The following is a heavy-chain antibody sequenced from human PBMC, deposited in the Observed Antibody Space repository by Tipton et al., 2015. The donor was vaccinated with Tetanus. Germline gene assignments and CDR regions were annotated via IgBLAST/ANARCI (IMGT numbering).Heavy chain of an antibody. V-gene: IGHV1-18*01. CDR3: ARGGTMDY. CDR1: GYTFTSFG. J-gene: IGHJ4*02. Sequence: QLVQSGPEVKKPGASVKVSCKASGYTFTSFGINWVRQAPVQGLEWMGWINTDKGSTNYAQNLQGRVIMTTDTSTLTAYMELRSLRSDDTAVYYCARGGTMDYWGQGTLVTVSA. D-gene: IGHD1-1*01. CDR2: INTDKGST.